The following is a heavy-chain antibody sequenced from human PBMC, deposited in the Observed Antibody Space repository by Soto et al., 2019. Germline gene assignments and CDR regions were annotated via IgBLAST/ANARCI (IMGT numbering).Heavy chain of an antibody. J-gene: IGHJ6*03. V-gene: IGHV3-23*01. CDR2: ISGSGGST. Sequence: GGSLRLSCAASGFTFSSYAMSWVRQAPGKGLEWVSAISGSGGSTYYADSVKGRFTIPRDNSKNTLYLQMNSLRAEDTAVYYCAKDGRDFWSGPRYYYMDVWGKGTTVTVSS. D-gene: IGHD3-3*01. CDR1: GFTFSSYA. CDR3: AKDGRDFWSGPRYYYMDV.